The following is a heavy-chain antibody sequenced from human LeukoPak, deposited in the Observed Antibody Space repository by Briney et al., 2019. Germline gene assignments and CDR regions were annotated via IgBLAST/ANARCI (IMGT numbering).Heavy chain of an antibody. V-gene: IGHV4-61*02. CDR2: IYTSGST. D-gene: IGHD3-10*01. CDR3: ARVVGVLWLDYMDV. Sequence: SQTLSLTCTVSGGSISSVSYYWSWIRQPAGKGLEWIGRIYTSGSTNYNPSLKSRVTMSVDTSKNQFSLKLSSVTAADTAVYYCARVVGVLWLDYMDVWGKGTTVTISS. CDR1: GGSISSVSYY. J-gene: IGHJ6*03.